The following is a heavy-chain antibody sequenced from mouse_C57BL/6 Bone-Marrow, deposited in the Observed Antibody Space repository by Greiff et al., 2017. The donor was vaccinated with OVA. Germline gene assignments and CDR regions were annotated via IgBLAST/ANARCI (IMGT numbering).Heavy chain of an antibody. V-gene: IGHV1-64*01. CDR1: GYTFTSYW. CDR3: ARYDYDEEAWFSY. D-gene: IGHD2-4*01. Sequence: QVQLKQPGAELVKPGASVKLSCKASGYTFTSYWMHWVKQRPGQGLEWIGMIHPNSGSTNSNEKFKSKATLTVDKSSSTAYMQLSSLTSEDSAVYYCARYDYDEEAWFSYWGQGTLVTVSA. CDR2: IHPNSGST. J-gene: IGHJ3*01.